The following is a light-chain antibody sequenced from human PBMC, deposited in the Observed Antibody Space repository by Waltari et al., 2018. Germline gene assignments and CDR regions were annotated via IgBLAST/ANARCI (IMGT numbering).Light chain of an antibody. CDR3: AAWDDSLNGVI. J-gene: IGLJ2*01. CDR1: SSNLRSNS. V-gene: IGLV1-44*01. CDR2: SNT. Sequence: QSVLTQPPSASGTPGQRVTISCSGSSSNLRSNSINWYQQLPGTAPRLLIYSNTQRPSGVPDRFSGSKSGTSASLAISGLQSEDEADYYCAAWDDSLNGVIFGGGTKLTVL.